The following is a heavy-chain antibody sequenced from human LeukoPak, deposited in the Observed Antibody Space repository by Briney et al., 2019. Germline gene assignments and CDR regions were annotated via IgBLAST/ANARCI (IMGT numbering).Heavy chain of an antibody. V-gene: IGHV1-18*01. D-gene: IGHD3-22*01. Sequence: ASVKVSCKASGYTFTSYAMNWVRQAPGQGLEWMGWISAYNGNTNYAQKLQGRVTMTTDTSTSTAYMELRSLRSDDTAVYYCAREGRPWWSSGYYWYFDLWGRGTLVTVSS. CDR2: ISAYNGNT. CDR1: GYTFTSYA. CDR3: AREGRPWWSSGYYWYFDL. J-gene: IGHJ2*01.